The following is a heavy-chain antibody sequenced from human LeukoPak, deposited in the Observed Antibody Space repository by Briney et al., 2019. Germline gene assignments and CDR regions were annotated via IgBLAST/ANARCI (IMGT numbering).Heavy chain of an antibody. CDR2: IHPSGST. D-gene: IGHD1-26*01. J-gene: IGHJ4*02. CDR3: SRGSDTYKSGVD. Sequence: PSETLSLTCVVYGGSFSGYYWSWIRQPPGKGLEWIGEIHPSGSTNYNPSRKSRVTISVDTSKNQFSLKLSSVTAADTAVYFCSRGSDTYKSGVDWGQGTLVTVSS. V-gene: IGHV4-34*01. CDR1: GGSFSGYY.